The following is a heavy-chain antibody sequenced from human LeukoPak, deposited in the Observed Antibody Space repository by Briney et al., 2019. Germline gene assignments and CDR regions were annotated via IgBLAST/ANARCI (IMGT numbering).Heavy chain of an antibody. CDR3: ARGVYIAAAQYAY. CDR2: IYYSGTT. J-gene: IGHJ4*02. D-gene: IGHD6-13*01. V-gene: IGHV4-59*01. Sequence: SETLSLTCAVSGGSISSYYWSWIRQPPGKGLEWIGYIYYSGTTNYNPSLKSRVTISVDTSKNQFSLKLSSVTAADTAVYYCARGVYIAAAQYAYWGQGTLVTVSS. CDR1: GGSISSYY.